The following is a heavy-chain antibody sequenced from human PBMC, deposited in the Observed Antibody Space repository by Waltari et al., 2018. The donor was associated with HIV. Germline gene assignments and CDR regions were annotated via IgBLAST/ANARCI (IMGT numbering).Heavy chain of an antibody. CDR1: GGSISSGNYY. CDR3: ARGIDDSTGYMKNGFDY. V-gene: IGHV4-61*02. Sequence: QVQLQESGPGLVKPSQTLSLTCTVPGGSISSGNYYWSWIRQPAGKGLEWIRRIFGSGGTNYNPSLKSRVTISVDTSKNQFSLRLSSLTAADTAVYFCARGIDDSTGYMKNGFDYWGQGTLVTVSS. D-gene: IGHD3-22*01. J-gene: IGHJ4*02. CDR2: IFGSGGT.